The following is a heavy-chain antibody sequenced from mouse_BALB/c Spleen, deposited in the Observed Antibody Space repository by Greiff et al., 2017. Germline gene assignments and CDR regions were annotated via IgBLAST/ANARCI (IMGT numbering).Heavy chain of an antibody. CDR3: ARLSGFAY. V-gene: IGHV1-4*02. J-gene: IGHJ3*01. CDR2: INPSSGYT. Sequence: VQLQQSAAELARPGASVKMSCKASGYTFTSYTMHWVKQRPGQGLEWIGYINPSSGYTEYNQKFKDKTTLTADKSSSTAYMQLSSLTSEDSAVYYCARLSGFAYWGQGTLVTVSA. CDR1: GYTFTSYT.